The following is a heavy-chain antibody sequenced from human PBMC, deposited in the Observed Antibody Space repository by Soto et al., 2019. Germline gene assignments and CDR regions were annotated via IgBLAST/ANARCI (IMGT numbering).Heavy chain of an antibody. D-gene: IGHD6-25*01. CDR3: ARDQLSSGLYVWFDP. CDR2: IYYDGST. J-gene: IGHJ5*02. CDR1: GGSISTYY. Sequence: SETLSLTCTVSGGSISTYYWSWIRQPPGKGLEWIGYIYYDGSTSYNPSLRSRVTISVDTSKNQLSLILSSVTSADTAVYYCARDQLSSGLYVWFDPWGQGTLVTVSS. V-gene: IGHV4-59*01.